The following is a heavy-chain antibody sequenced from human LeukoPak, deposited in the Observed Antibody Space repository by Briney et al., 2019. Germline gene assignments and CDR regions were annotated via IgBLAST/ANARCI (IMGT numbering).Heavy chain of an antibody. CDR3: ARDRGIVVPAAILDY. CDR1: GFTFGSYG. Sequence: SLRLSCAASGFTFGSYGMHWVRQAPGKGLEWVAVIWYDGSNKYYADSVKGRFTISRDNSKNTLYLQMNSLRAEDTAVYYCARDRGIVVPAAILDYWGQGTLVTVSS. J-gene: IGHJ4*02. V-gene: IGHV3-33*01. D-gene: IGHD2-2*02. CDR2: IWYDGSNK.